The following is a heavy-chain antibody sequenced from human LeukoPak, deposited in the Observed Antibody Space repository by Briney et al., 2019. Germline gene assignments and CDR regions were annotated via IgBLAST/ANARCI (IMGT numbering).Heavy chain of an antibody. D-gene: IGHD5-12*01. J-gene: IGHJ4*02. V-gene: IGHV4-59*01. Sequence: PSETLSLTCTLSGGSISTYYWGWVRQPPGKGLEWVGYIYHSGSTNYKPSLKSRVTISVDTSKIQFSLKLSSVTAADTAVYYCARGGGYASPIGYWGQGALVTVSS. CDR1: GGSISTYY. CDR2: IYHSGST. CDR3: ARGGGYASPIGY.